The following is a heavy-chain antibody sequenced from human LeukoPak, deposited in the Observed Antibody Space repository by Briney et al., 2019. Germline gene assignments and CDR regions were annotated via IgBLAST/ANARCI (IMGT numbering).Heavy chain of an antibody. CDR3: ARGVQKVRGVISYNWFDP. CDR1: GGSISSGSYY. V-gene: IGHV4-61*01. J-gene: IGHJ5*02. D-gene: IGHD3-10*01. Sequence: SETLSLTCTVSGGSISSGSYYWSWIRQPPGKGLEWIGYIYYSGSTNYNPSLKSRVTISVDTSKNQFSLKLSSVTAADTAVYYCARGVQKVRGVISYNWFDPWGQGTLVTVSS. CDR2: IYYSGST.